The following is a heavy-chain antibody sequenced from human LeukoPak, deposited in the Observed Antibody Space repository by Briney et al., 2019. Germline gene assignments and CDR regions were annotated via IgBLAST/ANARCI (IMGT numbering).Heavy chain of an antibody. CDR1: DDSISSSTYY. CDR2: IYYSGST. J-gene: IGHJ4*02. V-gene: IGHV4-39*07. Sequence: KTSETLSLTCIISDDSISSSTYYWGWIRQPPGKGLEWIGSIYYSGSTYYNPSLKSRVTISVDTSKNQFSLKLSSVTAADTAVYYCARVPSRAYDILTGYYHPAGYFDYWGQGTLVTVSS. D-gene: IGHD3-9*01. CDR3: ARVPSRAYDILTGYYHPAGYFDY.